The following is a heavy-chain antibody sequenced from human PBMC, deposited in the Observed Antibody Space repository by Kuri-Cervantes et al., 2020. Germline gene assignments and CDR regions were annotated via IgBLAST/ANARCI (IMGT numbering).Heavy chain of an antibody. CDR3: ARDSDSSFDY. CDR1: GFTFSSYG. CDR2: IWYDGSNK. Sequence: GESLKISCAASGFTFSSYGMHWVRQAPGKGLEWVAVIWYDGSNKYHADSVKGRFTISRDNSKNTLYLQMNSLRAEDTAVYYCARDSDSSFDYWGQGTLVTVSS. J-gene: IGHJ4*02. V-gene: IGHV3-33*01. D-gene: IGHD5-18*01.